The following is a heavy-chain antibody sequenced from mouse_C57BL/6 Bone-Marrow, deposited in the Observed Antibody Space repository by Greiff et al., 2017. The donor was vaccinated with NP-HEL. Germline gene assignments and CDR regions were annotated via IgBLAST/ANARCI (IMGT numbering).Heavy chain of an antibody. CDR3: ACYYYGTSWFAY. J-gene: IGHJ3*01. V-gene: IGHV1-69*01. CDR1: GYTFTSYW. Sequence: QVHVKQPGAELVMPGASVKLSCKASGYTFTSYWMHWVKQRPGQGLEWIGEIDPSDSYTNYNQKFKGKSTLTVDKSSSTAYMQLSSLTSDDSAVYYCACYYYGTSWFAYWGQGTLVTVSA. CDR2: IDPSDSYT. D-gene: IGHD1-1*01.